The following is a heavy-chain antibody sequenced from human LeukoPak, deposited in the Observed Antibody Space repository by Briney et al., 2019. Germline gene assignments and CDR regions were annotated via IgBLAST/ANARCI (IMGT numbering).Heavy chain of an antibody. J-gene: IGHJ4*02. V-gene: IGHV4-4*07. CDR2: IYTSGST. CDR1: GGSISSYY. D-gene: IGHD3-3*01. CDR3: ASGITIFGVAYPTYFDY. Sequence: SETLSLTCTVSGGSISSYYWSWIRQPAGKGLEWIGRIYTSGSTNYNPSLKSRVTMSVDTSKNQFSLKLSSVTAADTAVYYCASGITIFGVAYPTYFDYWGQGTLVTVSS.